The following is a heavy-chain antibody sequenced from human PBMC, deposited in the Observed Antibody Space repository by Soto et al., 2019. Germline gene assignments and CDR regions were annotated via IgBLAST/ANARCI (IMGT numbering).Heavy chain of an antibody. CDR1: GGSISSYY. V-gene: IGHV4-59*08. CDR2: IYYSGST. D-gene: IGHD4-17*01. Sequence: QVQLQESGPGLVKPSETLSLTCTVSGGSISSYYWSWIRQPPGKGLEWIGYIYYSGSTNYTPSLKSRVTISGDTSDNQFSLRLSSVTAADPAVYYCARRYGGAFDIWGQGTMVTVSS. CDR3: ARRYGGAFDI. J-gene: IGHJ3*02.